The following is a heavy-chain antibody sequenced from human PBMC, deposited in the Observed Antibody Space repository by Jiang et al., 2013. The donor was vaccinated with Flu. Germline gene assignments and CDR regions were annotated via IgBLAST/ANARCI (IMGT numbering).Heavy chain of an antibody. D-gene: IGHD2-2*01. J-gene: IGHJ3*02. V-gene: IGHV4-59*08. CDR2: IYYNGDYSGST. Sequence: SLTCTVSDDSISSYYWSWIRLPPGKGLEWIGYIYYNGDYSGSTNYNPSLKSRVTISVDTSKNQFSLKLSSVTAADTAVYYCARHSSLSAAAIYAFDIWGQGTMVTVSS. CDR3: ARHSSLSAAAIYAFDI. CDR1: DDSISSYY.